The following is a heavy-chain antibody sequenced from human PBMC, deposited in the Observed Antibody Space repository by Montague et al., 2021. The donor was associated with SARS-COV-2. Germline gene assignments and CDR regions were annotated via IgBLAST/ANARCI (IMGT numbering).Heavy chain of an antibody. J-gene: IGHJ4*02. CDR3: ARHLNYRDYGGDDS. D-gene: IGHD4-17*01. Sequence: SETLSLTCSVSGGSISSSSYFWGWIRQPPGKGLEWIGSIYYSGGTYSNSSLKRRVTISVDTSKNQFSLKLSSVTAADTDVYYCARHLNYRDYGGDDSWGQGTLVTVSS. CDR1: GGSISSSSYF. V-gene: IGHV4-39*01. CDR2: IYYSGGT.